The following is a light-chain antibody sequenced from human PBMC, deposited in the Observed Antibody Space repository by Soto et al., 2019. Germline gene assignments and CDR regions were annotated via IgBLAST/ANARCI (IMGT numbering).Light chain of an antibody. Sequence: DIQMTQSPSTLSASVGDRVTITCRASQSISSWLAWYQQKPGKAPKLLIYDASSVESGVPSRFSGSGSGTEFTLTISSLQPDDFATYYCQQYNSYSGTFGQGTKV. J-gene: IGKJ1*01. CDR3: QQYNSYSGT. V-gene: IGKV1-5*01. CDR1: QSISSW. CDR2: DAS.